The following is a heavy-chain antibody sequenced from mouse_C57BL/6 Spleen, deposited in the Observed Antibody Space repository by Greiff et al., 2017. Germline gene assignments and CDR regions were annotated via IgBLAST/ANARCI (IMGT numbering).Heavy chain of an antibody. CDR1: GYAFSSYW. V-gene: IGHV1-80*01. CDR3: ARSYYYGSSYWYFDV. J-gene: IGHJ1*03. Sequence: VQLKESGAELVKPGASVKISCKASGYAFSSYWMNWVKQRPGKGLEWIGQIYPGDGDTNSNGKFKGKATLTADKSSSTAYMQLSSLTSEDSAVYFCARSYYYGSSYWYFDVWGTGTTVTVSS. CDR2: IYPGDGDT. D-gene: IGHD1-1*01.